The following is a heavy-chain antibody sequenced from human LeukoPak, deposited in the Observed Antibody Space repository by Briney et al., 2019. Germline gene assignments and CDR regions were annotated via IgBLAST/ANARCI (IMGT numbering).Heavy chain of an antibody. CDR1: GYTFTSYD. CDR2: MNPNSGNT. CDR3: ASGRDSRDAFDI. D-gene: IGHD5-24*01. Sequence: ASVKVSCKASGYTFTSYDINWVRQATGQGLEWMGWMNPNSGNTGYAQKFQGRVTLTRNTSISTAYMELSSLTSEDTAVYYCASGRDSRDAFDIWGQGTMVTVSS. J-gene: IGHJ3*02. V-gene: IGHV1-8*01.